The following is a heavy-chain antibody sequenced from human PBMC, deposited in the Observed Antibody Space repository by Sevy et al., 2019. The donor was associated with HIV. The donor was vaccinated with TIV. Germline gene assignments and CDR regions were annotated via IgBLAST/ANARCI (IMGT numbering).Heavy chain of an antibody. CDR2: ISGSGGAT. CDR1: GFTFARYA. D-gene: IGHD3-16*01. Sequence: GGSLRLSCAASGFTFARYAMNWVRQAPGKGLEWVSAISGSGGATYYAESVEGRFTSSRDNSRETLCVQMNSLRVEETAVDYCAKGDRTYYGMDVWGQGTTVTVSS. J-gene: IGHJ6*02. V-gene: IGHV3-23*01. CDR3: AKGDRTYYGMDV.